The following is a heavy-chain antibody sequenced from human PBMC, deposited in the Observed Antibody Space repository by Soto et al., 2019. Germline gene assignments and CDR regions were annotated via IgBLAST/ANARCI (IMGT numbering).Heavy chain of an antibody. J-gene: IGHJ6*02. CDR3: ARHLSAVLDGMDV. CDR2: IYPGDSDT. V-gene: IGHV5-51*01. CDR1: GYSFTSYW. Sequence: GESLKISCKGSGYSFTSYWIGWVRQMPGKGLEWMGIIYPGDSDTRYSPSFQGQVTISADKSISTAYLQWSSLKASDTAMYYCARHLSAVLDGMDVWGQGTTVTVSS. D-gene: IGHD2-8*02.